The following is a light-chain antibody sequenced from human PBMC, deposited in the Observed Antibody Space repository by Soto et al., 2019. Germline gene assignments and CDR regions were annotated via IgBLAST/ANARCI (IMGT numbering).Light chain of an antibody. CDR1: QSVATSQ. J-gene: IGKJ4*02. Sequence: EIVMTQSPATLSVSPGERATLSCRASQSVATSQLAWYQQKPGQAPRLLIGASSRATGVPDRFIASGSGTDFTLTISRLGPEDFAVCYCQQFASSPRTFGRGNKVDIK. CDR3: QQFASSPRT. CDR2: GAS. V-gene: IGKV3-20*01.